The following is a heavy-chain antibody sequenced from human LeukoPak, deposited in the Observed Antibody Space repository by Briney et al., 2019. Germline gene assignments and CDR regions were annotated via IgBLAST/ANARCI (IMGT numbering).Heavy chain of an antibody. D-gene: IGHD5-18*01. CDR2: IKQDGSEK. V-gene: IGHV3-7*03. CDR1: GFAFSSYW. J-gene: IGHJ4*02. Sequence: GGSLRLSCAASGFAFSSYWMSWVRQAPGKGLEWVANIKQDGSEKYYVDSVKGRFTISRDNAKNSLYLQMNSLRADDTAVYYCARDFRSYGPGPSHWGQGTLVTVSS. CDR3: ARDFRSYGPGPSH.